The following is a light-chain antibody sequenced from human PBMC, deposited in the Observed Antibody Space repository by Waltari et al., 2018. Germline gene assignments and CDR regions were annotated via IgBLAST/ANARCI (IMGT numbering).Light chain of an antibody. CDR3: QSYDTSLSVV. V-gene: IGLV1-40*01. Sequence: QSVLTQPPSVSGAPGQRVTISCTGSGSHIGAGHDVHWYHQVPRTAPKLLIYGSTSRPLGVPDRFFGSTSGTSASLTITGLQVEDEGDYYCQSYDTSLSVVFGGGTKLTVL. CDR1: GSHIGAGHD. J-gene: IGLJ3*02. CDR2: GST.